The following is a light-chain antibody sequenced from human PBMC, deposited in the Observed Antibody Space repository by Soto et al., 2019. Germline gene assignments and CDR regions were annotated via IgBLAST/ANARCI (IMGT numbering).Light chain of an antibody. V-gene: IGKV2-30*01. CDR2: KVS. CDR1: QSLVYSDGNTF. J-gene: IGKJ3*01. Sequence: DVVMTQSPLSLPVTLGQPASISCRSSQSLVYSDGNTFLSWFQQRPGQSPRRLIYKVSNRDSGVPDRFSGSGSGTDFTLKITGVEAEDVGVYYCMQGTHWPPIFGPGTKVDIK. CDR3: MQGTHWPPI.